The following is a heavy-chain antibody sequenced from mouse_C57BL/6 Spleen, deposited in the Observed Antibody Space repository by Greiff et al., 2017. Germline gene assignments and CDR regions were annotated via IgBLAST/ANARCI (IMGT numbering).Heavy chain of an antibody. CDR1: GYTFTSYW. CDR2: IHPNSGST. D-gene: IGHD1-1*02. V-gene: IGHV1-64*01. CDR3: ARRDYGYYYAMDY. Sequence: VQLQQPGAELVKPGASVKLSCKASGYTFTSYWMHWVKQRPGQGLEWIGMIHPNSGSTNYNEKFKSKATLTVDKSSSTAYMELRSLTSEDSAVXYCARRDYGYYYAMDYWGQGTSVTVSS. J-gene: IGHJ4*01.